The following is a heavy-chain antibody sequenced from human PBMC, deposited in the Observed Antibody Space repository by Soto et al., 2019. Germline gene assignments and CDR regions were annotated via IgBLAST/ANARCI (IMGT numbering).Heavy chain of an antibody. Sequence: QVQLVETGGGVVQPGRSLRLSCAASGFTFSTYGMHWVRQAPGKGLEWVAIIWYDGSNKYYADSVKGRFTISRDNSKNTLYLQMNRLRAEDTAVYYCARDLAGYTPGGYWGQGTLVTVSS. CDR1: GFTFSTYG. D-gene: IGHD5-12*01. J-gene: IGHJ4*02. CDR2: IWYDGSNK. CDR3: ARDLAGYTPGGY. V-gene: IGHV3-33*01.